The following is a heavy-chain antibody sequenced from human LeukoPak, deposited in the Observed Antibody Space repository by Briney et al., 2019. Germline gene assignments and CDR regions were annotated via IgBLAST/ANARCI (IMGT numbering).Heavy chain of an antibody. V-gene: IGHV4-59*01. CDR1: GGSISSYY. J-gene: IGHJ4*02. CDR2: IYYSGST. Sequence: PSETLSLTCTVSGGSISSYYWSWIRQPPGKGLEWIGYIYYSGSTNYNPSLKSRVTISVDTSKNQFSLKLSSVTAADTAVYYCARGVFGEYPFGYWGQGTLVTVSS. D-gene: IGHD3-10*02. CDR3: ARGVFGEYPFGY.